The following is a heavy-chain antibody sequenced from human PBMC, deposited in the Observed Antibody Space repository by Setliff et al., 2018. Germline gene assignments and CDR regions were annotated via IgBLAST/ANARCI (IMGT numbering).Heavy chain of an antibody. CDR1: GGSISSGGYY. CDR3: ASGLNWLSSTEFDY. D-gene: IGHD1-20*01. J-gene: IGHJ4*02. V-gene: IGHV4-31*03. Sequence: SETLSLTCTVSGGSISSGGYYWSWIRQHPGKGLEWIGYIYYSGSTYYNPSLKSRVTISVDTSKNQFSLKLSSVTAADTALYYCASGLNWLSSTEFDYWGQGTLVTVSS. CDR2: IYYSGST.